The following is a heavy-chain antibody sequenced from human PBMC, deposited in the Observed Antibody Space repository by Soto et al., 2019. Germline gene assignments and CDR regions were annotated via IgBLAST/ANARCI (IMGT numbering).Heavy chain of an antibody. CDR3: ARTGYCSSTSCNFNWFDP. Sequence: QVQLVQSGAEVKKPGSSVKVSCKASGGTFSSYTISWVRQAPGQGLEWMGRIIPILGIANYAQKFQGRVTITADKSTSTAYMELCSLRSEDTAVYYCARTGYCSSTSCNFNWFDPWGQGTLVTVSS. J-gene: IGHJ5*02. V-gene: IGHV1-69*02. CDR2: IIPILGIA. CDR1: GGTFSSYT. D-gene: IGHD2-2*01.